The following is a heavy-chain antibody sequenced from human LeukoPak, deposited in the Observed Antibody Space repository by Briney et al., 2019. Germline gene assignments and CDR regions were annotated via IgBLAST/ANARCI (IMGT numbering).Heavy chain of an antibody. CDR2: IIPILGSA. J-gene: IGHJ4*02. CDR1: GGTFSSYA. CDR3: ATSSRTYSSTDY. D-gene: IGHD6-13*01. V-gene: IGHV1-69*11. Sequence: SVKVSCKASGGTFSSYAISWVRQAPGQGLEWMGWIIPILGSANYAQSFQGRVTMTADDSTSTAYMELSSLRSEDTAVYYCATSSRTYSSTDYWGQGTLVTVSS.